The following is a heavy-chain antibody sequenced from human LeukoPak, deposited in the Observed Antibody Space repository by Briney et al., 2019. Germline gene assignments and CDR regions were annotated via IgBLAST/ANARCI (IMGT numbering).Heavy chain of an antibody. CDR2: INPNSGGT. V-gene: IGHV1-2*02. CDR3: ARGLIETQGLVIKSVLLWFGELSP. J-gene: IGHJ5*02. Sequence: ASVKVSCKASGYTFTGYYMHWVRQAPGQGLEWMGWINPNSGGTNYAQKFQGRVTMTRDTSISTAYMELSRLRSDDTAVYYCARGLIETQGLVIKSVLLWFGELSPWGQGTLVTVSS. D-gene: IGHD3-10*01. CDR1: GYTFTGYY.